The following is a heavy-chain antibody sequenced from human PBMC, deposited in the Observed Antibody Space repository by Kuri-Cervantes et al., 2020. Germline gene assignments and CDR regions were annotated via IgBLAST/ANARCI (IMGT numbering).Heavy chain of an antibody. J-gene: IGHJ6*02. CDR2: MNPNSGNT. CDR1: GYTFTSYD. Sequence: ASVKVSCKASGYTFTSYDINWVRQATGQGLEWMGWMNPNSGNTGYAQKFQGRVTMTRNTSISTAYMELSSLRSEDTAVYYCARGVKVRGVIIYYYYGMDVWGQGTTVTVSS. D-gene: IGHD3-10*01. V-gene: IGHV1-8*01. CDR3: ARGVKVRGVIIYYYYGMDV.